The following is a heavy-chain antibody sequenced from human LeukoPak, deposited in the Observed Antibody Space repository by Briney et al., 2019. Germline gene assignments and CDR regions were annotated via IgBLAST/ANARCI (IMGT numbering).Heavy chain of an antibody. CDR1: GDSIISGNFY. D-gene: IGHD4-17*01. V-gene: IGHV4-39*01. Sequence: SETLSLTCTVSGDSIISGNFYWGWIRQPPGKELQWIGSIYYNGITHYNPSLESRVTISADTSTNEFSLKLRSVTAADTAMYYCARDHGDFVQHDWGQGTLVTVSS. CDR2: IYYNGIT. J-gene: IGHJ4*02. CDR3: ARDHGDFVQHD.